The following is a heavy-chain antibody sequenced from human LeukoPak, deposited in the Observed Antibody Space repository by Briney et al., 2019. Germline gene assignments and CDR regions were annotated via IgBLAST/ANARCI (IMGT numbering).Heavy chain of an antibody. D-gene: IGHD2-2*01. V-gene: IGHV3-30*04. Sequence: PGRSLRLSCAASGFSFSSYAMHWVRQAPGTGREWVAVISYDGSNRYYADSVKGRFTISRDNSKNTLYLQMNSLRAEDTAVYYCARGDCSSTSCYLFDYWGQGTLVTVSS. CDR1: GFSFSSYA. J-gene: IGHJ4*02. CDR3: ARGDCSSTSCYLFDY. CDR2: ISYDGSNR.